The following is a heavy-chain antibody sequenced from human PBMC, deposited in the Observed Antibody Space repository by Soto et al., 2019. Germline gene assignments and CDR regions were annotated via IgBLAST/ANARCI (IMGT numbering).Heavy chain of an antibody. CDR1: GFTFSTSW. D-gene: IGHD2-15*01. V-gene: IGHV3-74*01. CDR3: ARLGVCSGAYYYMDV. J-gene: IGHJ6*03. Sequence: EMQVVESGGGLVQRGGSLRLSCVASGFTFSTSWMTWVRQAPGKGLVWVARINSDGSSTRYADSVKGRFTISRDNAKNTLYLQMDSLRGDDTALYYCARLGVCSGAYYYMDVWGKGTPVTVSS. CDR2: INSDGSST.